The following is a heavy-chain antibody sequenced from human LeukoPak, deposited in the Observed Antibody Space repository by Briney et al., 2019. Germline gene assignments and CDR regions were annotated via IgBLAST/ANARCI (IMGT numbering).Heavy chain of an antibody. CDR2: IYPGDSDT. V-gene: IGHV5-51*01. CDR1: GYSFTSYW. CDR3: ARQGRYYGSGSPPGY. Sequence: KGGESLKISCKGSGYSFTSYWIGWVRQMPGKGLEWMGIIYPGDSDTRYSPSFQGQVTISADKSISTAYLQWSSLKASDTAMYYCARQGRYYGSGSPPGYWGQGTLVTVSS. J-gene: IGHJ4*02. D-gene: IGHD3-10*01.